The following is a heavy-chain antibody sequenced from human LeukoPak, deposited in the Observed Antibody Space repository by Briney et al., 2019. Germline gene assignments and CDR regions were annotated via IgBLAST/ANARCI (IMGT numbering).Heavy chain of an antibody. V-gene: IGHV4-59*01. CDR1: GGSISSYY. Sequence: SETLFLTCTVSGGSISSYYWSWIRQPPGKGLEWIGYIYYSGSTNYNPSLKSRVTISVDTSKNQFSLKLSSVTAADTAVYYCARDSFSRDGYTFDYWGQGTLVTVSS. D-gene: IGHD5-24*01. CDR3: ARDSFSRDGYTFDY. CDR2: IYYSGST. J-gene: IGHJ4*02.